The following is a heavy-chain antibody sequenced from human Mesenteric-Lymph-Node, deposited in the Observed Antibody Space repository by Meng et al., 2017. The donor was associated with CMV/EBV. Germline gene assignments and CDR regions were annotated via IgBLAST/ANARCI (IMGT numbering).Heavy chain of an antibody. V-gene: IGHV1-8*03. CDR3: ARGATNGGAFDI. CDR1: GYTFSTYD. CDR2: VNPDSANT. D-gene: IGHD5-12*01. Sequence: ASVQVSCKTSGYTFSTYDINWVRQAAGQGLEWMGWVNPDSANTGYAQKFQGRVTIFRNTSTSTAYIELSSPRAEDTAVYYCARGATNGGAFDIWGQGTMVTVSS. J-gene: IGHJ3*02.